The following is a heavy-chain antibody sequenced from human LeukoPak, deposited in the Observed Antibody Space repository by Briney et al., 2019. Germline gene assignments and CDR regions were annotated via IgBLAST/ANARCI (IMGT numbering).Heavy chain of an antibody. CDR2: ISGNGGST. CDR1: GFTFTTYG. Sequence: GGSLRLSCAASGFTFTTYGLHWVRQAPGKGLEYVSAISGNGGSTYYADSVKGRFTISRDNSKTTLYLQMSSLRTEDTAIYYCVKAQYDFWSGLDYWGQGTLVTVSS. D-gene: IGHD3-3*01. V-gene: IGHV3-64D*09. J-gene: IGHJ4*02. CDR3: VKAQYDFWSGLDY.